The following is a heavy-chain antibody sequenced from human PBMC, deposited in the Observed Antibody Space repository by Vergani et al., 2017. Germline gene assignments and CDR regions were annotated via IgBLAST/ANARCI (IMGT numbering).Heavy chain of an antibody. CDR1: GFTFDDYA. CDR2: ISGDGGST. V-gene: IGHV3-43*02. CDR3: ARGGPYYYDSSGYSDY. Sequence: EVQLVESGGGVVQPGGSLRLSCAASGFTFDDYAMHWVRQAPGKGLEWVSLISGDGGSTYYADSVKGRFTIARDNSKNSLYLQMNSLRAEDTAVYYCARGGPYYYDSSGYSDYWGQGTLVTVSS. J-gene: IGHJ4*02. D-gene: IGHD3-22*01.